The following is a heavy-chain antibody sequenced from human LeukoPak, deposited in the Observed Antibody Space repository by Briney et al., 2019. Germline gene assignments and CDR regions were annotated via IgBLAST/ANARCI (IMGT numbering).Heavy chain of an antibody. CDR3: ARGRHDITMIVVVMTSVSYYLDV. CDR1: GGSFSGYH. Sequence: SETLSLTCAVYGGSFSGYHWTWVRQSPGKGLEWIGDINPSGSTYYNPSLKSRLTISVDTSKNQFSLKLRSVTAADTAVYYCARGRHDITMIVVVMTSVSYYLDVWGKGTTVTVS. V-gene: IGHV4-34*01. CDR2: INPSGST. D-gene: IGHD3-22*01. J-gene: IGHJ6*03.